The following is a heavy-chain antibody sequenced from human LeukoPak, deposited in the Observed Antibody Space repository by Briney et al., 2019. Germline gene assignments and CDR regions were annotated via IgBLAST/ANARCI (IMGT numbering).Heavy chain of an antibody. V-gene: IGHV3-23*01. J-gene: IGHJ6*02. Sequence: PGGSLRLSCAASGFTFSSYAMSWVRQAPGKGLEWVSAISGSGGSTYYADSVKGRFTISRDNSKNSLYLQMNSLRAEDTAVYYCAREEQQLVLGVAGYYYGMDVWGQGTTVTVSS. CDR3: AREEQQLVLGVAGYYYGMDV. CDR1: GFTFSSYA. D-gene: IGHD6-13*01. CDR2: ISGSGGST.